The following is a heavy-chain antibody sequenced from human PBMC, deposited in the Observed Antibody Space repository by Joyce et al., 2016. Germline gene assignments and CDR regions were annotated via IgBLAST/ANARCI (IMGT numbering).Heavy chain of an antibody. CDR3: VTGLCIGTACHWDDAFDV. CDR2: VKSKSQGGTT. V-gene: IGHV3-15*01. D-gene: IGHD2-2*01. J-gene: IGHJ3*01. CDR1: GFRFRNDW. Sequence: EVQLVESGGGLVKPGGSLRLSCAASGFRFRNDWVTWVRQATGKGLAWVGRVKSKSQGGTTDYAAPVKGRFTISRDDSRDTAYLQMNSLKSEDTGVYFCVTGLCIGTACHWDDAFDVWGQGTMVTVSS.